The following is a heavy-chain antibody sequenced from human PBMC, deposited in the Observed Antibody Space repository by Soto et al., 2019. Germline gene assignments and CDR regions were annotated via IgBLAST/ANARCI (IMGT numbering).Heavy chain of an antibody. CDR1: GFTFSSYG. Sequence: QVQLVESGGGVVQPGRSLRLSCAASGFTFSSYGMHWVRQAPGKGLEWVAVIWYDGSNKYYADSVKGRFTISRDNSKNTLYLLMTRLIAEDTAVYYWARDLSGDYEPSYYDMHLWGQGTTVTVSS. CDR2: IWYDGSNK. V-gene: IGHV3-33*01. D-gene: IGHD4-17*01. CDR3: ARDLSGDYEPSYYDMHL. J-gene: IGHJ6*02.